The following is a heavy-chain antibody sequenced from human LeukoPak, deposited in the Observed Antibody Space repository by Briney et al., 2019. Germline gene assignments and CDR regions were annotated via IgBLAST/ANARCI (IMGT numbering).Heavy chain of an antibody. D-gene: IGHD1-26*01. CDR3: ARLYSGTYSYFDY. Sequence: ASVKVSCKASGYTFTGYYMHWVRQAPGRGLEWMGWINPNSGGTNYAQKFQGRVTMTRDTSISTAYMDLSRLRSDDTAVYYCARLYSGTYSYFDYWGQGTLVTVSS. V-gene: IGHV1-2*02. CDR1: GYTFTGYY. J-gene: IGHJ4*02. CDR2: INPNSGGT.